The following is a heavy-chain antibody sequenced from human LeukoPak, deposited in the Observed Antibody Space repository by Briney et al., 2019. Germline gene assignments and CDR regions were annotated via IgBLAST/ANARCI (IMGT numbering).Heavy chain of an antibody. D-gene: IGHD6-19*01. CDR1: GFTFSSYA. V-gene: IGHV3-23*01. Sequence: GGSLRLSRAASGFTFSSYAMSWVRQAPGKGLEWVSAISGSGGSTYYADSVKGRFTISRDNSKSTLYLQMNSLRAEDTAVYYCAREGAVAGTPPFDYWGQGTLVTVSS. CDR3: AREGAVAGTPPFDY. J-gene: IGHJ4*02. CDR2: ISGSGGST.